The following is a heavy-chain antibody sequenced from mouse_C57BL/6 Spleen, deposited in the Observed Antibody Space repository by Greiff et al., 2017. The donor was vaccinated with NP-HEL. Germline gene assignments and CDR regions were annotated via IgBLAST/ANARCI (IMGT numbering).Heavy chain of an antibody. CDR3: ARYGYDENAMDY. Sequence: QVQLQQSGAELVKPGASVKMSCKASGYTFTSYWITWVKQRPGQGLEWIGDIYPGSGSTNYNEKFKSKATLTVDTSSSTAYMQLSSLTSEDSAVYYCARYGYDENAMDYWGQGTSVTVSS. V-gene: IGHV1-55*01. J-gene: IGHJ4*01. CDR2: IYPGSGST. CDR1: GYTFTSYW. D-gene: IGHD2-2*01.